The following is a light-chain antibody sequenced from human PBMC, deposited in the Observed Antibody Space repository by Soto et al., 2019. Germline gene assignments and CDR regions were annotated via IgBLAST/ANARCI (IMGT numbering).Light chain of an antibody. CDR1: ATDVGAYNY. J-gene: IGLJ2*01. Sequence: QSALTQPASVSGSPGQSITISCTGTATDVGAYNYVSWYQQHPGRAPKLIIYAVTDRPSGVADRFSGSKSGDTASLTISGLQAEDEAHYYCSSFTSSTTLLFGGGIKVTVL. CDR2: AVT. CDR3: SSFTSSTTLL. V-gene: IGLV2-14*01.